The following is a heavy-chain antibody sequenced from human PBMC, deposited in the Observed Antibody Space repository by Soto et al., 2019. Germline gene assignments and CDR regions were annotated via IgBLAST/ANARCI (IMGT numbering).Heavy chain of an antibody. CDR2: IRSKAYGGTT. Sequence: GGSLRLSCTASGFTFGDYAMSWFRQAPGKGLEWVGFIRSKAYGGTTEYAASVRGRFTISRDDSKSIAYLQMNSLKTEDTAVYYCTRGSLDIVVVPAAIVLDWFDPWGQGTLVTVSS. D-gene: IGHD2-2*03. V-gene: IGHV3-49*03. CDR3: TRGSLDIVVVPAAIVLDWFDP. J-gene: IGHJ5*02. CDR1: GFTFGDYA.